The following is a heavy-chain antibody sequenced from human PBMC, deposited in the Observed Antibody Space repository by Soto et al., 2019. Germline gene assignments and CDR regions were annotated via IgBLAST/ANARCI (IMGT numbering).Heavy chain of an antibody. D-gene: IGHD1-1*01. J-gene: IGHJ6*02. Sequence: GSLRLSCAASGFTFSNAWMSWVRQAPGKGLEWVSVIYSGGSTYYADSVKGRFTISRDNSKNTLYLQMNSLRAEDTAVYYCARDNSYGIDVWGPGTTVTVYS. V-gene: IGHV3-53*01. CDR1: GFTFSNAW. CDR3: ARDNSYGIDV. CDR2: IYSGGST.